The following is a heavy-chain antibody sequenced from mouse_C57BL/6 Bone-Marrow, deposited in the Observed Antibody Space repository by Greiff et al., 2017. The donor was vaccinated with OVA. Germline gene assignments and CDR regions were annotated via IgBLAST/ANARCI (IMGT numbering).Heavy chain of an antibody. CDR1: GYTFTSYW. CDR2: IDPSDSST. J-gene: IGHJ4*01. Sequence: QVQLQQPGAELVKPGASVKLSCKASGYTFTSYWMQWVKQRPGQGLEWIGEIDPSDSSTNYNQKFKGKATLTVDTSSSTAYMQLSSLTSEDSAVYYCARWDGSSVYYAMDYWGQGTSVTVSS. D-gene: IGHD1-1*01. V-gene: IGHV1-50*01. CDR3: ARWDGSSVYYAMDY.